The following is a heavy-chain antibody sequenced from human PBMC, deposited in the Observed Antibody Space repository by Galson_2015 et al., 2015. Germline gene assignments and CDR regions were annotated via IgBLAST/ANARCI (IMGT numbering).Heavy chain of an antibody. D-gene: IGHD3-22*01. V-gene: IGHV4-39*01. CDR3: ARTNTDSSGYYYLDY. J-gene: IGHJ4*02. CDR1: GGSISNRSYY. CDR2: IYYNGDT. Sequence: ETLSLTCTVSGGSISNRSYYWGWIRQPPGKGLEWIGAIYYNGDTYYNPSLKSRVTVSADTSKIQFSLRLSSVTAADTAVYYCARTNTDSSGYYYLDYWGQGTLVTVSS.